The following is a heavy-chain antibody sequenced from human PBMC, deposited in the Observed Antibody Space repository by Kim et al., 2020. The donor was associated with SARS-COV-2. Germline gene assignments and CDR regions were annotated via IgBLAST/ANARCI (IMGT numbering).Heavy chain of an antibody. CDR2: INYDRST. V-gene: IGHV4-34*01. Sequence: SETLSLTCAVYGNPVNGYYWSWIRQPPGKGLEWIGEINYDRSTNYKPSLKSRVTMSLDSSKSQFSLRLTSLTAADTAVYYCARGRYFDWLFHQSPHYFDYWGQGNPVTVTS. J-gene: IGHJ4*02. CDR1: GNPVNGYY. D-gene: IGHD3-9*01. CDR3: ARGRYFDWLFHQSPHYFDY.